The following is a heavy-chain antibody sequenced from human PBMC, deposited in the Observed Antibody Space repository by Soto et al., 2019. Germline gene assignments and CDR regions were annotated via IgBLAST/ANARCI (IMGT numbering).Heavy chain of an antibody. V-gene: IGHV3-33*01. D-gene: IGHD1-7*01. CDR2: IWYDGSNK. J-gene: IGHJ4*02. Sequence: GGSLRLSCAASGFTFSSYGMHWVRQAPGKGLEWVAVIWYDGSNKYYADSVKGRFTISRDNSKNTLYLQMNSLRAEDTAVYYCAREGLSITGTTLDYWGQGTLVTVSS. CDR1: GFTFSSYG. CDR3: AREGLSITGTTLDY.